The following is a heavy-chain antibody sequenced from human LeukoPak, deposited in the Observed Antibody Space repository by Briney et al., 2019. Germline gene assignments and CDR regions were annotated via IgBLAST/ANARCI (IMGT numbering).Heavy chain of an antibody. J-gene: IGHJ4*02. CDR1: GGSIRSGGYY. V-gene: IGHV4-31*03. D-gene: IGHD2-2*01. CDR3: ARVITEYQLHYFDY. CDR2: IYYSGST. Sequence: SETLSLTCTVSGGSIRSGGYYWSWIRQHPGKGLEWIGYIYYSGSTYYNPSLKSRVTISVDTSKNQFSLKLSSVTAADTAVYYCARVITEYQLHYFDYWGQGTLVTVSS.